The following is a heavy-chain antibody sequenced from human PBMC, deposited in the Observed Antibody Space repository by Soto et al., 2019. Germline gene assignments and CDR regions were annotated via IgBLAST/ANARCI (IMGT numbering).Heavy chain of an antibody. J-gene: IGHJ6*02. CDR3: VGAGSRSLRSYGLDV. Sequence: SGPTLVNPTETLTLTCTVSGSSLTSGRMGVSWVRQAPGKALEWLAHIFPNDEKPYSTSLKSRLTISKDISKGQVVLTMTDMQPADTATYFCVGAGSRSLRSYGLDVWGRGTTVTVSS. D-gene: IGHD3-10*01. V-gene: IGHV2-26*01. CDR1: GSSLTSGRMG. CDR2: IFPNDEK.